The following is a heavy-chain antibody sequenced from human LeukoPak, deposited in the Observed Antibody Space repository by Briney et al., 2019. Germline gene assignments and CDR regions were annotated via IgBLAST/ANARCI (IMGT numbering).Heavy chain of an antibody. CDR2: IYSGGDT. D-gene: IGHD3-22*01. Sequence: TGGSLRLSCAASGFTVSNNYMSWVRQAPGKGLEWVSVIYSGGDTYYADSVKGRFTISRDNSKNTMYLQMNSLRAEDTAVYYCAKFQANYYDSSGYGCFDYWGQGTLVTVAS. CDR3: AKFQANYYDSSGYGCFDY. J-gene: IGHJ4*02. V-gene: IGHV3-53*01. CDR1: GFTVSNNY.